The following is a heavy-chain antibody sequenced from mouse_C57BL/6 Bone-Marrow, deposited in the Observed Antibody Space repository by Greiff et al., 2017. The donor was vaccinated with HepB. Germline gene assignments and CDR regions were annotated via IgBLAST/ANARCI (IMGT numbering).Heavy chain of an antibody. CDR1: GYTFTSYW. D-gene: IGHD1-1*01. J-gene: IGHJ2*01. CDR2: IDPSDSET. CDR3: AREFITTVVAPFFDY. Sequence: QVQLQQPGAELVRPGSSVKLSCKASGYTFTSYWMHWVKQRPIQGLEWIGNIDPSDSETHYNQKFKDKATLTVDKSSSTAYMQLSSLTSGDSAVYYCAREFITTVVAPFFDYWGQGTTLTVSS. V-gene: IGHV1-52*01.